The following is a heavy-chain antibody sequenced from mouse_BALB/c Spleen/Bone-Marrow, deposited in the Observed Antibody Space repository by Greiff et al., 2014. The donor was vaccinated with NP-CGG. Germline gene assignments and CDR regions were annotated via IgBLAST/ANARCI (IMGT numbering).Heavy chain of an antibody. CDR2: ISRGSSTI. CDR1: GFTFGGFG. D-gene: IGHD1-1*01. Sequence: VQLKESGGGLVQPGGSRKLSCAASGFTFGGFGMHWVRQAPEKGLEWVAYISRGSSTIYYADTVKGRFTISRDNPKNTLFLQMTSLRSEDTAMYYCARSGITTGSYWYFDIWGAGTTVTVSS. J-gene: IGHJ1*01. V-gene: IGHV5-17*02. CDR3: ARSGITTGSYWYFDI.